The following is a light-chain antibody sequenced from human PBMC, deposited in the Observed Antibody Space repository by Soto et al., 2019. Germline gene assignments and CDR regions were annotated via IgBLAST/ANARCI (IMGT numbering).Light chain of an antibody. Sequence: DLQMTQSPTSVSASVGDRVTITCRASQDITRWLAWYQQKPGTAPKLLIYGASSLQSGVPSRFSGSGSETDFTLTISSLQPEDSATYYCQQTNTFPLTFGGGTKGDIK. CDR3: QQTNTFPLT. CDR1: QDITRW. J-gene: IGKJ4*01. CDR2: GAS. V-gene: IGKV1-12*01.